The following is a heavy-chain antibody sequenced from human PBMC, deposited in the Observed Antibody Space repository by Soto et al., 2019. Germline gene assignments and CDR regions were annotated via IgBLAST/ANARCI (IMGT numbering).Heavy chain of an antibody. J-gene: IGHJ6*02. CDR3: ARDFNPKGYYYYGMDL. V-gene: IGHV3-33*01. Sequence: GGSLRLSCAASGFTFSSYGMHWVRQAPGKGLEWVAVIWYDGSNKYYADSVKGRFTISRDNSKNTLYLQMNSLRAEDTAVYYCARDFNPKGYYYYGMDLWGQGTTVTVSS. CDR1: GFTFSSYG. CDR2: IWYDGSNK.